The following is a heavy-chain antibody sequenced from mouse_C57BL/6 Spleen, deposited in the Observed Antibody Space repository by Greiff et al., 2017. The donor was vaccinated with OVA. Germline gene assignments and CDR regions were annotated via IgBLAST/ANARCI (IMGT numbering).Heavy chain of an antibody. CDR3: ARWVYYDYDEGFAY. V-gene: IGHV1-82*01. Sequence: VQLQQSGPELVKPGASVKISCKASGYAFSSSWMNWVKQRPGKGLEWIGRIYPGDGDTNYNGKFKGKATLTADKSSSTAYMQLSSLTSEDSAVYFCARWVYYDYDEGFAYWGQGTLVTVSA. J-gene: IGHJ3*01. D-gene: IGHD2-4*01. CDR2: IYPGDGDT. CDR1: GYAFSSSW.